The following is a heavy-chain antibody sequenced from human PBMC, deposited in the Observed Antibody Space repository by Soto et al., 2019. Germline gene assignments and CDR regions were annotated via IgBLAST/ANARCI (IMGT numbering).Heavy chain of an antibody. CDR1: GFTFSSYN. Sequence: EVQLVESGGGLVQPGGSLRRSCAAYGFTFSSYNMNWVRQAPGKGLEWVSYISSSTSTIFYADSVRGRFTISRDNAKNSLYLQMNSLRDEDTAVYYCARASTPLGFYDYYAMDVWGQGTTVTVSS. CDR2: ISSSTSTI. J-gene: IGHJ6*02. V-gene: IGHV3-48*02. CDR3: ARASTPLGFYDYYAMDV. D-gene: IGHD1-1*01.